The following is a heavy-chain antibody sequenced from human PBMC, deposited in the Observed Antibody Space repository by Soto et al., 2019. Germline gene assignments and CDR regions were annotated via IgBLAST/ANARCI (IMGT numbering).Heavy chain of an antibody. V-gene: IGHV1-69*13. J-gene: IGHJ6*02. CDR1: GGTFSSYS. CDR2: IIPIFGTA. D-gene: IGHD2-8*01. CDR3: ARAVVLMVYAIPTEYYYYYYGMDV. Sequence: SVKVSCKASGGTFSSYSISWVRQAPGQGLEWMGGIIPIFGTANYAQKFQGRVTITADESTSTAYMELSSLRSGDTAVYYCARAVVLMVYAIPTEYYYYYYGMDVWGQGTTVTVSS.